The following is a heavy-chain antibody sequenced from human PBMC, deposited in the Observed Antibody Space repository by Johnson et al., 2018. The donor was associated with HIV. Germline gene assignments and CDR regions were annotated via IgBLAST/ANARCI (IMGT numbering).Heavy chain of an antibody. Sequence: QVKLVESGGGVVQPGGSLRLSCAASGFTFSSYAMHWVRQAPGKGLEWVAVISYDGSNQYYADSVKGRFTISRDNSKNTVFLQMNSLRPEDTAMYYCAAYYDFWSGSYTFGFDIWGQGTMVTVSS. D-gene: IGHD3-3*01. CDR3: AAYYDFWSGSYTFGFDI. J-gene: IGHJ3*02. V-gene: IGHV3-30*04. CDR2: ISYDGSNQ. CDR1: GFTFSSYA.